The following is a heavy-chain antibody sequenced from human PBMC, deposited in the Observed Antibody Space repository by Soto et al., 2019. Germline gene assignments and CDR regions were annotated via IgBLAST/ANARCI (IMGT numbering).Heavy chain of an antibody. CDR2: ISSSSSYI. J-gene: IGHJ6*02. CDR3: ARYSGYGDSYYYYYYGMDV. CDR1: GFTFSSYS. Sequence: GGSLRLSCAASGFTFSSYSMNWVRQAPGKGLEWVSSISSSSSYIYYADSVKGRFTISRDNAKNSLYLQMNSLRAEDTAVYYCARYSGYGDSYYYYYYGMDVWGQGTTVTVSS. D-gene: IGHD5-12*01. V-gene: IGHV3-21*01.